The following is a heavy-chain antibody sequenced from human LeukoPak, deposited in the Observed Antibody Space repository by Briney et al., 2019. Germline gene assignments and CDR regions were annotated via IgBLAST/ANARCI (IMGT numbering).Heavy chain of an antibody. V-gene: IGHV4-39*01. Sequence: KASETLSLTCTVSGGSISSSSYYWGWIRQPPGKGLEWIGSIYYSGSTYYNPSLKSRVTISVDTSKNQFSLKLSSVTAADTAVYYCARSLFSSSWFDPWGQGTLVTVSS. CDR2: IYYSGST. CDR1: GGSISSSSYY. CDR3: ARSLFSSSWFDP. J-gene: IGHJ5*02. D-gene: IGHD6-13*01.